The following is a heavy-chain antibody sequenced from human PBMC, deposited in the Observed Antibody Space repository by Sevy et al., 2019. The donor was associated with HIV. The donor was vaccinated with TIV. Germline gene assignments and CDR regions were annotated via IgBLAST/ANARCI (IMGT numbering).Heavy chain of an antibody. V-gene: IGHV3-66*01. CDR1: GFTVSDNY. Sequence: GGSLRLSCAASGFTVSDNYMAWVRLAPGKGLEWVSLIDSDGSAYYADSFKGRFTISRDNVKNTLYLQINALRAEDTGLYFCARDRYYDASGYYYYYYGMDVWGQGTTVTVSS. CDR3: ARDRYYDASGYYYYYYGMDV. J-gene: IGHJ6*02. D-gene: IGHD3-22*01. CDR2: IDSDGSA.